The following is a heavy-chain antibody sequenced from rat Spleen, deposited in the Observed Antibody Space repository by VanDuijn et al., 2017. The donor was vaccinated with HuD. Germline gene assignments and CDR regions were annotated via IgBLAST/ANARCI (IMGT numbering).Heavy chain of an antibody. CDR3: VRSGYTFDY. V-gene: IGHV2-1*01. Sequence: QVQLKESGPGLVQPSQTLSLTCTVSGFSLTSDGVHWVRQPPGKGLEWMGRIRSGGSTAYNSALKSRLSISRDTSKSQVLLRINSLQTEDIVMYFCVRSGYTFDYWGQGVMVTVSS. CDR2: IRSGGST. CDR1: GFSLTSDG. J-gene: IGHJ2*01. D-gene: IGHD1-4*01.